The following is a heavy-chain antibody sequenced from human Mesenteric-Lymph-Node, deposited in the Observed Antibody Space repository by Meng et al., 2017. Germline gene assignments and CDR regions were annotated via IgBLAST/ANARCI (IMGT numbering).Heavy chain of an antibody. CDR2: ISPIFGTA. CDR3: ARLLVGANNGDAFDI. V-gene: IGHV1-69*13. D-gene: IGHD1-26*01. Sequence: SVKVSCKASGGTFSSYAISWVRQAPGQGLEWMGGISPIFGTANYAQKFQGRVTITADESTSTAYMELSSLRSEDTAVYYCARLLVGANNGDAFDIWGQGTMVTVSS. CDR1: GGTFSSYA. J-gene: IGHJ3*02.